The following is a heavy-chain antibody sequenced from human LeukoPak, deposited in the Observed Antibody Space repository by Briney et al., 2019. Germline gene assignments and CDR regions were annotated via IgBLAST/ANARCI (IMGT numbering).Heavy chain of an antibody. CDR2: ISSSSSYI. J-gene: IGHJ4*02. V-gene: IGHV3-21*01. Sequence: GGSLRLSCAASGFTFSSYSMNWVRQAPGKGLEWVSSISSSSSYIYYADSVKGRFTISRDSAKNSLYLQMNSLRAEDTAVYYCAREITTNGGRYFDYWGQGTLVTVSS. CDR1: GFTFSSYS. CDR3: AREITTNGGRYFDY. D-gene: IGHD7-27*01.